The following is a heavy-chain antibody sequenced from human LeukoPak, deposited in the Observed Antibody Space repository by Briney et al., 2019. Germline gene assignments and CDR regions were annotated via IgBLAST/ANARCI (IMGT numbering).Heavy chain of an antibody. Sequence: SQTLSLTCTVSGGSISSGGYYWSWIRQHPGKGLEWIGYIYYSGITYYNPSLKSRVTISVDTSKSQFSLKLSSVTAADTAVYYCARSAMGGYSKLDAFDIWGQGTMVTVSS. D-gene: IGHD2-21*01. J-gene: IGHJ3*02. CDR1: GGSISSGGYY. V-gene: IGHV4-31*03. CDR3: ARSAMGGYSKLDAFDI. CDR2: IYYSGIT.